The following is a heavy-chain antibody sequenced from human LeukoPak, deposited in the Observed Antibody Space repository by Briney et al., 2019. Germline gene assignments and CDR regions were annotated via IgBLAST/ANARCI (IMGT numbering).Heavy chain of an antibody. CDR1: GFMFHDYA. V-gene: IGHV3-43*02. D-gene: IGHD6-19*01. J-gene: IGHJ4*02. Sequence: GGSLRLSCAAPGFMFHDYAIHWVGQAPGNGLEWVSLISGDGGSTFYADSVKGRFTISRDNSKHSLYLQMNSLRSDDTALYYCARESESSGWYDYWGQGTLVTVYS. CDR3: ARESESSGWYDY. CDR2: ISGDGGST.